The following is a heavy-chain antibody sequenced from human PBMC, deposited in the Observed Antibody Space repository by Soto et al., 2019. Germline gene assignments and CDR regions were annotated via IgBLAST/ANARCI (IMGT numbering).Heavy chain of an antibody. CDR2: ISAAGDP. CDR1: GFTFRNYD. V-gene: IGHV3-13*05. Sequence: EVQLVESGGGLVQPGGSLRLSCVASGFTFRNYDMHWVRQGTGKGLEWVSGISAAGDPDYADSVEGRFTISRENAQNSFFLQMNSLRVGDTAVYYCARTDRDFYCLDVWGQGTTVIVSS. J-gene: IGHJ6*02. CDR3: ARTDRDFYCLDV.